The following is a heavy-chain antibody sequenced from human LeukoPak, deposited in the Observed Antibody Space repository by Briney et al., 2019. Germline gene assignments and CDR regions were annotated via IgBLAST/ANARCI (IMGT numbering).Heavy chain of an antibody. CDR1: GYTFTSYG. D-gene: IGHD3-3*01. CDR3: ARSEAITIFLDLGH. Sequence: GASVKVSCKASGYTFTSYGISWVRQAPGQGLEWMGRIIPILGIANYAQKFQGRVTITADKSTSTAYMELSSLRSEDTAVYYCARSEAITIFLDLGHWGQGTLVTVSS. V-gene: IGHV1-69*04. CDR2: IIPILGIA. J-gene: IGHJ4*02.